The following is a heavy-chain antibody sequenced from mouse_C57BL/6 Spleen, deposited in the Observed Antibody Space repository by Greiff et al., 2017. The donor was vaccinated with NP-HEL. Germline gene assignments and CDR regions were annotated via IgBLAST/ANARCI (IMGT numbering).Heavy chain of an antibody. CDR2: IDPSDSYT. V-gene: IGHV1-59*01. Sequence: VQLQQPGAELVRPGTSVKLSCKASGYTFTSYWMHWVKQRPGQGLEWIGVIDPSDSYTNYNQKFKGKATLTVDTSSSTAYMQLSSLTSEDSAVYYCARKARYYFDYWGQGTTLTVSS. CDR3: ARKARYYFDY. CDR1: GYTFTSYW. D-gene: IGHD3-1*01. J-gene: IGHJ2*01.